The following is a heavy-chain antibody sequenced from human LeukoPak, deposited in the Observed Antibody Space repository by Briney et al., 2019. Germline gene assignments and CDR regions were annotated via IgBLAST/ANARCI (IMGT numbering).Heavy chain of an antibody. V-gene: IGHV4-34*01. CDR3: ALANSSSWYFDY. D-gene: IGHD6-13*01. J-gene: IGHJ4*02. CDR1: GGSFSGYY. CDR2: INHSGST. Sequence: SETLSLTCAVYGGSFSGYYWSWLRQPPGKGLEWIGEINHSGSTNYNPSLKSRVTISVDTSKNQFSLKLSSVTAADTAVYYCALANSSSWYFDYWGQGTLVTVSS.